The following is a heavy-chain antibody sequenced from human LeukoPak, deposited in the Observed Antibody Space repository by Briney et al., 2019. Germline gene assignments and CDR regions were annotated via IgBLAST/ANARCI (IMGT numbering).Heavy chain of an antibody. J-gene: IGHJ4*02. Sequence: SETLSLTCTVSGGSISSSSYYWGWIRQPPGKGLEWIGSIYYSGSTYYNPSLKSRVTISVDTSKNQFSLKLSSVTAADTAVYYCARDRMGPDVSDWGQGTLVTVSS. CDR2: IYYSGST. CDR1: GGSISSSSYY. V-gene: IGHV4-39*07. CDR3: ARDRMGPDVSD.